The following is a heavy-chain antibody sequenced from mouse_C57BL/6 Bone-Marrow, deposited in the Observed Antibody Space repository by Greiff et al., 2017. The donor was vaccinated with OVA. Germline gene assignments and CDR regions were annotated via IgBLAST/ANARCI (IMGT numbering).Heavy chain of an antibody. J-gene: IGHJ2*01. D-gene: IGHD1-2*01. Sequence: EVKLVESGGGLVQPGGSMKLSCAASGFTFSDAWMDWVRQSPEKGLEWVAEIRNKANNHATYYAESVKGRFTISRDDSKSSVYLQMNLLRAEDTGIYYCTRRTTAHYFDYWGQGTTLTVSS. V-gene: IGHV6-6*01. CDR3: TRRTTAHYFDY. CDR1: GFTFSDAW. CDR2: IRNKANNHAT.